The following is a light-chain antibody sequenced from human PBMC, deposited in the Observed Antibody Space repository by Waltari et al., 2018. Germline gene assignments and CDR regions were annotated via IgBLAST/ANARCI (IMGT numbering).Light chain of an antibody. CDR1: QSLLDSDDGNTY. Sequence: DIVMTQTPLSLPVTPGEPASISCRSSQSLLDSDDGNTYLDWYLQKPGQSPQLLIYPLSYRASGVPDRISGSGSGTDFTLKISRVEAEDVGVYYCMQRIEFPYSFGQGTKLEIK. CDR2: PLS. J-gene: IGKJ2*03. V-gene: IGKV2-40*01. CDR3: MQRIEFPYS.